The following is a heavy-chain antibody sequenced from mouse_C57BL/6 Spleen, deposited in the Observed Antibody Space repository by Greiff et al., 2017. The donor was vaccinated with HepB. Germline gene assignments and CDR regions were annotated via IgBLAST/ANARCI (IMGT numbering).Heavy chain of an antibody. V-gene: IGHV1-69*01. CDR1: GYTFTSYW. CDR3: ARRGKNYDYDVGYWYFDV. Sequence: QVQLQQPGAELVMPGASVKLSCKASGYTFTSYWMHWVKQRPGQGLEWIGEIDPSDSYTNYNQKFKGKSTLTVDKSSSTAYMQLSSLTSEDSAVYYCARRGKNYDYDVGYWYFDVWGTGTTVTVSS. J-gene: IGHJ1*03. CDR2: IDPSDSYT. D-gene: IGHD2-4*01.